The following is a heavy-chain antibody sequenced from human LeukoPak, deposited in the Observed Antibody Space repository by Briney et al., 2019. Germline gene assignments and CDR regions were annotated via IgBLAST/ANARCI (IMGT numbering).Heavy chain of an antibody. CDR1: EFSVGSNY. V-gene: IGHV3-66*01. CDR2: IYSGGST. J-gene: IGHJ4*02. D-gene: IGHD5-12*01. CDR3: ARGGGYLSPLGY. Sequence: GGSLRLSCAASEFSVGSNYMTWVRQAPGKGLEWVSLIYSGGSTYYADSVKGRFTISRDNSKNTLYLQMNSLRAEDTAVYYCARGGGYLSPLGYWGQGTLVTVSS.